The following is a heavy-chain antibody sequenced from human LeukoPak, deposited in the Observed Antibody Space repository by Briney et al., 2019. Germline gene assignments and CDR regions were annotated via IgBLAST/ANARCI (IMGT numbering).Heavy chain of an antibody. J-gene: IGHJ4*02. CDR1: GGSFNSDDYY. CDR2: IYYGGNT. V-gene: IGHV4-61*08. CDR3: ASGPRNYYYSGSYHY. D-gene: IGHD3-10*01. Sequence: SETLSLTCGVSGGSFNSDDYYWNWIRQPPGRGLEWIGYIYYGGNTNYNPSLRSRVTISMDTSKNQFSLKVNSVTAADTAVYFCASGPRNYYYSGSYHYWGQGTLVTVSS.